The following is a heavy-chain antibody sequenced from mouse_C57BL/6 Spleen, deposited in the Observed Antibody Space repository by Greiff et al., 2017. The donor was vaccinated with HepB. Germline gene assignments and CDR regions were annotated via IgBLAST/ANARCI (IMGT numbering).Heavy chain of an antibody. J-gene: IGHJ1*03. CDR3: ARGNYGSSNWYFDV. CDR1: GYSFTDYN. Sequence: EVQLQESGPELVKPGASVKISCKASGYSFTDYNMNWVKQSNGKSLEWIGVINPNYGTTSYNQKFKGKAKLTVDQSSSTAYMQLNSLTSEDSAVYYCARGNYGSSNWYFDVWGTGTTVTVSS. D-gene: IGHD1-1*01. V-gene: IGHV1-39*01. CDR2: INPNYGTT.